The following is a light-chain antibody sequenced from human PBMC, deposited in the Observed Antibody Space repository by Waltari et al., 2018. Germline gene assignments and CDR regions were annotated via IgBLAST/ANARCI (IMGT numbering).Light chain of an antibody. CDR3: QQYNHWQWT. V-gene: IGKV3D-15*01. Sequence: VLTQSPATLSVSLGAKTNLSCRASQTINNNLAWYQLKPGQAPRLLIYDASTRATGIPARFSGSGSGTEFALTISGLQSEDFAIYYCQQYNHWQWTFGQGTRVDIK. CDR2: DAS. J-gene: IGKJ1*01. CDR1: QTINNN.